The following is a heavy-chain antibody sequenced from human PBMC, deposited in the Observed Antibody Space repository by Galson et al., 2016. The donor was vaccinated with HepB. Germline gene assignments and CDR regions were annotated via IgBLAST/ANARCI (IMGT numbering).Heavy chain of an antibody. D-gene: IGHD5-18*01. V-gene: IGHV2-5*02. J-gene: IGHJ3*02. CDR3: AHGSGYSYGPSVEI. CDR1: GFSLRSSGVS. Sequence: PALVKPPQTLTLTCTFSGFSLRSSGVSVGWIRQPPGKALEWLALIYWDDDMRYSPSLKTRLTITKDTSKNQVVLTMTNMGPVDTATYYCAHGSGYSYGPSVEIWGQGTMVTVAS. CDR2: IYWDDDM.